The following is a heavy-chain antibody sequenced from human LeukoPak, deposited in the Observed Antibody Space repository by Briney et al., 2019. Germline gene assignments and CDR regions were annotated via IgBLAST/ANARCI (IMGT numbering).Heavy chain of an antibody. CDR1: GFSFGTYA. J-gene: IGHJ4*02. V-gene: IGHV3-64*01. Sequence: PGGSLRLSCAASGFSFGTYAMHWVRQAPGKGLEYVSAISSNGRITYYANSVKGRFTTSRDNSKNILYLQMGSLRAEDTAVYYCARVSGWYWFDNWGQGTLVTVSS. D-gene: IGHD6-19*01. CDR3: ARVSGWYWFDN. CDR2: ISSNGRIT.